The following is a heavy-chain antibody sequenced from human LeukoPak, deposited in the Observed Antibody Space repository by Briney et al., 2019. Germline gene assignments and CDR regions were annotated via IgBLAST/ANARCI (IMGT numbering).Heavy chain of an antibody. CDR3: AKVAKYYYGSETYFFFED. CDR1: GGSISTYY. D-gene: IGHD3-10*01. CDR2: IKTSVST. V-gene: IGHV4-4*07. J-gene: IGHJ4*02. Sequence: SETLSLTCTVSGGSISTYYWSWIRQPVGKGLEWIGHIKTSVSTHYNPSLRSRITMSVDTSKNQFSLNLSSVTAADTAVYYCAKVAKYYYGSETYFFFEDWGQGTLVTVSS.